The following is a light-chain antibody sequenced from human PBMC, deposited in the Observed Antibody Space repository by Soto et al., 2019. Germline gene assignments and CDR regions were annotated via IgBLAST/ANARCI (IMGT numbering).Light chain of an antibody. CDR2: GAS. Sequence: EIVLTQSPGTLSLSPGERATLSCRASQSVSSTYLAWYQQKPGQAPRLLIYGASSRATGIPDRFSGSGSGTDFILTISRLDPEDFAMYYCQQYGSSWTFGQGTKVEIK. V-gene: IGKV3-20*01. CDR1: QSVSSTY. J-gene: IGKJ1*01. CDR3: QQYGSSWT.